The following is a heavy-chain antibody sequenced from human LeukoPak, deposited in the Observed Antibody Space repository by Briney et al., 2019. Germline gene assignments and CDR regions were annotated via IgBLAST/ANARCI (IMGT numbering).Heavy chain of an antibody. CDR3: ARDQTGDLWFGEPDAFDI. CDR1: GGSISSYY. CDR2: IYTSGST. D-gene: IGHD3-10*01. J-gene: IGHJ3*02. V-gene: IGHV4-4*07. Sequence: SETLSLTCTVSGGSISSYYWSWIRQPAGKGLEWIGRIYTSGSTNYNPSLKSRVTISVDTSKSQFSLKLSSVTAADTAVYYCARDQTGDLWFGEPDAFDIWGQGTMVTVSS.